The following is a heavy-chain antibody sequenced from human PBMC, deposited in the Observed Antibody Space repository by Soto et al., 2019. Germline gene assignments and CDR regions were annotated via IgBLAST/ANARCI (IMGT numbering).Heavy chain of an antibody. Sequence: SETLSLTCTVSGGSISSYYWSWIRQPPGKGLEWIGYIYYSGSTNYNPSLKSRVTISVDTSKNQFSLKLSSVTAADTAVYYCASTVEMATPNFDYWGQGTLVTVSS. CDR3: ASTVEMATPNFDY. V-gene: IGHV4-59*01. D-gene: IGHD5-12*01. CDR2: IYYSGST. J-gene: IGHJ4*02. CDR1: GGSISSYY.